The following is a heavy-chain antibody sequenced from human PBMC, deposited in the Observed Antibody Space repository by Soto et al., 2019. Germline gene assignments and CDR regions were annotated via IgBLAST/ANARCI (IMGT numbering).Heavy chain of an antibody. J-gene: IGHJ4*02. CDR2: INRDGSST. CDR3: ARSGEQLDFAY. Sequence: EVQLVESGGGLVQPGGSLRLSCAASGFTFSSYWMHWVRQAPGKGLVWVSRINRDGSSTSYADSVKGRFTISRDNAKNTLYLQMNSLRAVDTAGYYCARSGEQLDFAYWGQGTLVTVSA. V-gene: IGHV3-74*01. D-gene: IGHD6-13*01. CDR1: GFTFSSYW.